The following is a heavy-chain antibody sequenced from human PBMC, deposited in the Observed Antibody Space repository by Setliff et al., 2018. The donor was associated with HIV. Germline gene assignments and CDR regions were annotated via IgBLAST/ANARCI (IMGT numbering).Heavy chain of an antibody. CDR1: GYTFTSYA. CDR2: INAGNGNT. J-gene: IGHJ4*02. Sequence: ASVKVSCKASGYTFTSYAMHWVRQAPGQRLEWMGWINAGNGNTKYSQKFQGRVTITRDTSASTAYMELSSLRSEDTAVYYCARGVPYGYYLDYWGQGTLVTVSS. CDR3: ARGVPYGYYLDY. D-gene: IGHD2-8*01. V-gene: IGHV1-3*01.